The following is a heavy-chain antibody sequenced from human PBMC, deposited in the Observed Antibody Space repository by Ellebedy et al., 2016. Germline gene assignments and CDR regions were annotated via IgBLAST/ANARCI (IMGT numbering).Heavy chain of an antibody. Sequence: SVKVSXXASGYTFTSYGISWVRQAPGQGLEWMGGIIPIFGTANYAQKFQGRVTITADESTSTAYMELSSLRSEDTAVYYCARDRSMVRGVISYYFDYWGQGTLVTVSS. CDR3: ARDRSMVRGVISYYFDY. CDR1: GYTFTSYG. V-gene: IGHV1-69*13. J-gene: IGHJ4*02. D-gene: IGHD3-10*01. CDR2: IIPIFGTA.